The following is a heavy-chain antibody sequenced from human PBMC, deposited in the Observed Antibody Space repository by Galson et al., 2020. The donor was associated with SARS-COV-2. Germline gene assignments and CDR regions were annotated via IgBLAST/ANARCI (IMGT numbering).Heavy chain of an antibody. D-gene: IGHD5-12*01. V-gene: IGHV3-23*01. Sequence: GESLKISCAASGFTFTNYAMSWVRQAPGKGLEWVSGISVSSDSTYFADSVKGRFTISRDNSKNTLYLQMKSLRVEDTAVYYCAKHKPETGYDFYGMDVWGQGTTVTVSS. J-gene: IGHJ6*01. CDR2: ISVSSDST. CDR1: GFTFTNYA. CDR3: AKHKPETGYDFYGMDV.